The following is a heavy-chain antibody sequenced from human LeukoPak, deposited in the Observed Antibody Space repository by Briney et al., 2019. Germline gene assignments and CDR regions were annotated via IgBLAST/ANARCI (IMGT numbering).Heavy chain of an antibody. CDR2: ISDSGGST. D-gene: IGHD3-22*01. V-gene: IGHV3-23*01. CDR1: GFTFSSYA. Sequence: GGSLRLSCAASGFTFSSYAMSWVRQAPGKGLEWVTAISDSGGSTDYVDSVKGRFTISRDNSKNTLYLQMNSLRAEDTAVYYCARGLHYYDSSGYPGWFDPWGQGTLVTVSS. CDR3: ARGLHYYDSSGYPGWFDP. J-gene: IGHJ5*02.